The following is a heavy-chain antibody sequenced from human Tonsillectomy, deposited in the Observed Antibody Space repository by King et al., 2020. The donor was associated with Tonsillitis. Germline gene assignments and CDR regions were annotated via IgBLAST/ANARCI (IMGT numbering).Heavy chain of an antibody. V-gene: IGHV3-30*04. CDR1: GFTFSIYA. Sequence: VQLVESGGGVVQPGRSLRLSCAASGFTFSIYAVHWVRQAPGKGLEWVAVISYDGSNKYYADSVKGRFTISRDNSKNILYLQMNSLRAEDTAEYYGASGVAYYDFWSGHNYLDYWGQGTLVTVSS. CDR3: ASGVAYYDFWSGHNYLDY. D-gene: IGHD3-3*01. J-gene: IGHJ4*01. CDR2: ISYDGSNK.